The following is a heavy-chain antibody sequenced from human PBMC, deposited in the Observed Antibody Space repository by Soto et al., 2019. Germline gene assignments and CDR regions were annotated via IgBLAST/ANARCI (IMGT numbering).Heavy chain of an antibody. J-gene: IGHJ6*02. CDR2: INHSGGT. CDR3: ARDRPKFSSTYIQNRPCGMDV. Sequence: SETLSLTCAIYGGPFSGYYWSWIRQPPGKGLEWIGEINHSGGTNYNPSLKSRVTISVDTSKNQFSLKLSSVTAADTAVYYCARDRPKFSSTYIQNRPCGMDVWGQGTTVTVS. V-gene: IGHV4-34*01. CDR1: GGPFSGYY. D-gene: IGHD5-18*01.